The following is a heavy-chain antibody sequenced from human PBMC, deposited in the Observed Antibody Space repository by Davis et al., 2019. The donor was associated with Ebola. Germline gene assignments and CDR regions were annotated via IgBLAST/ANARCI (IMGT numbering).Heavy chain of an antibody. J-gene: IGHJ6*02. D-gene: IGHD3-22*01. V-gene: IGHV4-39*01. CDR1: GGSIISSSSY. CDR3: ASPYYYDSSGSSYGMDV. Sequence: SETLSLTCTVSGGSIISSSSYWTWIRQPPGKGLEWIGEINHSGSTKYNPSLKSRVTISEDTSKNQFSLKLSSVTAADTAVYYCASPYYYDSSGSSYGMDVWGQGTTVTVSS. CDR2: INHSGST.